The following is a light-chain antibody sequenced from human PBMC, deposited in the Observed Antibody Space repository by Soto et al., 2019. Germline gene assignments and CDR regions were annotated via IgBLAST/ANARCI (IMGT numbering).Light chain of an antibody. J-gene: IGKJ5*01. CDR2: DAS. Sequence: DVQMPQSRSTVSGSVGDRVTITCRASQTISSWLAWYQQKPGKAPKLLIYDASSLEGGVPSRFSGSGSGTDFTLTINSLQPEDFATYYCQQGNSFPLTFGQGTRLEI. CDR3: QQGNSFPLT. V-gene: IGKV1-5*01. CDR1: QTISSW.